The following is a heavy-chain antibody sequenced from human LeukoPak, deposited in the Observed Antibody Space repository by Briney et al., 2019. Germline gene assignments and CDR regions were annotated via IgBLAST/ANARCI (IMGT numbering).Heavy chain of an antibody. Sequence: GASVKVSCKASGYTFTSYYMHWVRQAPGQGLEWMGIINPSGGSTNYAQKFQGRVTMTRDTSTSTVYMELSSLRSEDTAVYYCARRSGSHYFDYWGQGTLVTVSS. J-gene: IGHJ4*02. CDR3: ARRSGSHYFDY. V-gene: IGHV1-46*01. CDR2: INPSGGST. D-gene: IGHD1-26*01. CDR1: GYTFTSYY.